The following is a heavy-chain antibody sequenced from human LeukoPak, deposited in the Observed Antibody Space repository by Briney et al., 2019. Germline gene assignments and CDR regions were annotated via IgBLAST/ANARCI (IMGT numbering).Heavy chain of an antibody. Sequence: GGSLRLSCAASGFTFSSYGMHWVRQAPGKGLEWVAVISYDGSNKYYADSVKGRFTISRDNSKNTLYLQMNSLRAEDTAVYYCTNGGRGDIWGQGTMVTVSP. CDR1: GFTFSSYG. V-gene: IGHV3-30*18. CDR2: ISYDGSNK. D-gene: IGHD6-25*01. J-gene: IGHJ3*02. CDR3: TNGGRGDI.